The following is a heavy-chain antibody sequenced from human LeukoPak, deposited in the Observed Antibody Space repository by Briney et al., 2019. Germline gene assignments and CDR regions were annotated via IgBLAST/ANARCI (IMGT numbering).Heavy chain of an antibody. CDR3: ARAGGVPITGSGYPNWFDP. V-gene: IGHV3-7*01. CDR2: IKQDGSEK. D-gene: IGHD3-22*01. CDR1: GFTFSSYW. Sequence: GGSLRLSCAASGFTFSSYWMSWVRQAPGKGLEWVANIKQDGSEKYYVDSVKGRFTISRDNAKNSLYLQMNSLRAEDTAVYYCARAGGVPITGSGYPNWFDPWGQGTLVTVSS. J-gene: IGHJ5*02.